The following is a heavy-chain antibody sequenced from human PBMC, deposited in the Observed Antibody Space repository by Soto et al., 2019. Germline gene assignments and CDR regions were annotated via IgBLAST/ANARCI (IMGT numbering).Heavy chain of an antibody. Sequence: QVQLQESGPGLVKPSETLSLTCTVSGGSMTNFYWTWIRQPPGKGLEWIGYIYYSGSTNYNPSLKSRATMSVDTSKNQFSLKLTSVTAADTAGYYCARALRADYWGQGTLVTVSS. CDR3: ARALRADY. CDR2: IYYSGST. J-gene: IGHJ4*02. CDR1: GGSMTNFY. V-gene: IGHV4-59*01.